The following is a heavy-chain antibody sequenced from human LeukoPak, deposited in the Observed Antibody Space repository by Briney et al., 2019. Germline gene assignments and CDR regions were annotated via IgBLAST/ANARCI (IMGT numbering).Heavy chain of an antibody. D-gene: IGHD6-19*01. CDR2: IYYSGST. Sequence: SETLSLTCTVSGGSISSYYWNWIRQPPGKGLEWIGYIYYSGSTNYNPSLKSRVTISVDTSKNQFSLKRSSVTAADTAVYFCARQLRGEAVAGHLQPFDYWGQGTLVTVSS. V-gene: IGHV4-59*08. CDR3: ARQLRGEAVAGHLQPFDY. J-gene: IGHJ4*02. CDR1: GGSISSYY.